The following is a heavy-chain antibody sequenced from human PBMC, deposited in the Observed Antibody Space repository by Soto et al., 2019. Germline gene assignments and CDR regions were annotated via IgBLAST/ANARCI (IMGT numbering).Heavy chain of an antibody. CDR3: ARVRLFGVAKKRDY. CDR1: GGSFSGYY. V-gene: IGHV4-34*01. CDR2: INHSGST. J-gene: IGHJ4*02. D-gene: IGHD3-3*01. Sequence: SETLSLTCAVYGGSFSGYYWSWIRQPPGKGLEWIGEINHSGSTNYNPSLKSRVTISVDTSKNQFSLKLSSVTAADTAVYYCARVRLFGVAKKRDYWGQGTLVTVSS.